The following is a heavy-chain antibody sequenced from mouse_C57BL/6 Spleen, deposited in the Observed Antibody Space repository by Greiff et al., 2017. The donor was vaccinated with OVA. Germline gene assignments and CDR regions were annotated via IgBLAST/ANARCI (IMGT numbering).Heavy chain of an antibody. Sequence: QVQLQQSGPELVKPGASVKISCKASGYAFSSSWMNWVKQRPGKGLEWIGRIYPGDGDTNYNGKFKGKATLTADKSSSTAYMQLSSLTSEDSAVYFCARSWNYYGSSYFDVWGTGTTVTVSS. CDR3: ARSWNYYGSSYFDV. CDR2: IYPGDGDT. J-gene: IGHJ1*03. V-gene: IGHV1-82*01. CDR1: GYAFSSSW. D-gene: IGHD1-1*01.